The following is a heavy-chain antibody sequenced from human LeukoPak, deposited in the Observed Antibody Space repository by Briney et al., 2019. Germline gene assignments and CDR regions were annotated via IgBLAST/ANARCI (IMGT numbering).Heavy chain of an antibody. D-gene: IGHD1-26*01. CDR2: IYYSGST. J-gene: IGHJ4*02. V-gene: IGHV4-30-4*01. Sequence: PSETLSLTCTVSGGSISSGDYYWSWIRQPPGKGLEWIGYIYYSGSTYYNPSLKSRVTISVDTSKNQFSLKLSSVTAADTAVYYCASGSLTRGTFDYWGQGTLVTVSS. CDR3: ASGSLTRGTFDY. CDR1: GGSISSGDYY.